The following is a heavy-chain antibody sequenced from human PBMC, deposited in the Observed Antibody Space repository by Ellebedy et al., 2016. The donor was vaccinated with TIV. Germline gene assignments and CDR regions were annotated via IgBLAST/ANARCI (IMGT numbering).Heavy chain of an antibody. CDR2: IIDSNDNT. J-gene: IGHJ4*02. V-gene: IGHV1-18*01. Sequence: AASVKVSCKASGYPFTSYGISWVRQAAGQGLEWMGCIIDSNDNTNYAQNFQGRVTMTTDPSTSTAYMELRSLRYDDTAVYYCARFIWYHYGSGRTGEAPDYWGQGTLVTVSS. CDR1: GYPFTSYG. CDR3: ARFIWYHYGSGRTGEAPDY. D-gene: IGHD3-10*01.